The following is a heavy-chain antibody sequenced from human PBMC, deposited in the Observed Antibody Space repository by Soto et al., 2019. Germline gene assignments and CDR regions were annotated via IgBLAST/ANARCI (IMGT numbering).Heavy chain of an antibody. D-gene: IGHD2-15*01. Sequence: TSEILSLTCTVSGGSISSYYWSWIRQPPGKGLERIGYIYYSGSTNYNPSLKSRVTISVDTSKNQFSLKLSSVTAADTAVYYCARLVGVVVVDAEFWPLHPDIWGQGTMVTVSS. CDR1: GGSISSYY. V-gene: IGHV4-59*08. CDR2: IYYSGST. J-gene: IGHJ3*02. CDR3: ARLVGVVVVDAEFWPLHPDI.